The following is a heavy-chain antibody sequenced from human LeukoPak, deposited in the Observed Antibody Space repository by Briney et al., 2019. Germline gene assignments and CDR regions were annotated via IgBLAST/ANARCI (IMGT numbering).Heavy chain of an antibody. V-gene: IGHV1-18*01. Sequence: ASVKVSCKASGYTFTSYGISWVRQAPGQGLEWMGWISAYNGNTNYAQKLQGRVTMTTDTSTSTAYMELRSLRSDDTAVYYCARHEACSSTSCPSYYYYYGMDVWGQGTTVTVSS. D-gene: IGHD2-2*01. CDR2: ISAYNGNT. CDR1: GYTFTSYG. CDR3: ARHEACSSTSCPSYYYYYGMDV. J-gene: IGHJ6*02.